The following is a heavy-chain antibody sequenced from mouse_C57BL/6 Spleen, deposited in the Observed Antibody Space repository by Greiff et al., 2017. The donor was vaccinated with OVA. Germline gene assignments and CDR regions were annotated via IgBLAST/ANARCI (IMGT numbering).Heavy chain of an antibody. CDR1: GYTFTSYW. D-gene: IGHD5-1*01. Sequence: QVQLQQSGAELVKPGASVKMSCKASGYTFTSYWITWVKQRPGQGLEWIGDIYPGSGSTNYNEKFKSKATLTVDTSSSTAYMQLSSLTSEDSAVYYCASSLPYYYAMDYWGQGTSVTVSS. J-gene: IGHJ4*01. V-gene: IGHV1-55*01. CDR3: ASSLPYYYAMDY. CDR2: IYPGSGST.